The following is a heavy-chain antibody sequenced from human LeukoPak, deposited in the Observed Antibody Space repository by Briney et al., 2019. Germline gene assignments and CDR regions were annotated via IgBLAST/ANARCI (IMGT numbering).Heavy chain of an antibody. CDR2: IYYSGST. V-gene: IGHV4-39*01. J-gene: IGHJ4*02. CDR1: GGSISSSLYY. CDR3: ARHEWQQLVKFDY. Sequence: SETLSLTCTVSGGSISSSLYYWGWIRQPPGKGLEWIGTIYYSGSTYYNLSLKGRVTISVDTSKNQFSLKVSSVTAADTAVYYCARHEWQQLVKFDYWGQGALVTVSS. D-gene: IGHD6-13*01.